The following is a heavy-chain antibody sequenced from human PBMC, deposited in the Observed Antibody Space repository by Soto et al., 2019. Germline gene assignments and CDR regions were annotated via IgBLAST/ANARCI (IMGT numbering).Heavy chain of an antibody. V-gene: IGHV3-23*01. J-gene: IGHJ4*02. CDR2: ISGSGGST. Sequence: EVQLLESGGGLVQPGGSLRLSCAASGFTFSSYAMSWARQAPGKGLEWVSAISGSGGSTYYADSVKGRLTISRDNSKNTLYLQMNSLRAEDTAVYYCAKDLRVYYYGIDYWGQGTLVTVSS. CDR3: AKDLRVYYYGIDY. D-gene: IGHD3-10*01. CDR1: GFTFSSYA.